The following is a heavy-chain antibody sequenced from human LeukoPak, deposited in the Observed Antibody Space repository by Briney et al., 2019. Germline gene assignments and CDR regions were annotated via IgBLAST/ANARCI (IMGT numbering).Heavy chain of an antibody. CDR2: IIPIFGTA. CDR3: ARAGIQQQLPNY. D-gene: IGHD6-13*01. J-gene: IGHJ4*02. Sequence: SVKVSCKASGGTFSSYAISWVRQAPGQGLEWMGGIIPIFGTANYAQKLQGRVTITADESTSTVYMELSSLRSEDTAVYYCARAGIQQQLPNYWGQGTLVTVSS. CDR1: GGTFSSYA. V-gene: IGHV1-69*13.